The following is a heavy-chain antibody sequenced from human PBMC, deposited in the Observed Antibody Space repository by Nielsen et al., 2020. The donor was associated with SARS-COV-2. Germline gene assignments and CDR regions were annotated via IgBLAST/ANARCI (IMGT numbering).Heavy chain of an antibody. J-gene: IGHJ3*02. Sequence: GGSLRLSCAASGFTFSSLWMSWVRQVPGKGLEWVADIKPDGSEKFYVDSVKGRFTISRDNAKNSMSLQMNSLRGEDTAIYYCAKFGGSWGGDAFHMWGQGTKVIVSS. V-gene: IGHV3-7*03. CDR1: GFTFSSLW. CDR3: AKFGGSWGGDAFHM. D-gene: IGHD3-10*01. CDR2: IKPDGSEK.